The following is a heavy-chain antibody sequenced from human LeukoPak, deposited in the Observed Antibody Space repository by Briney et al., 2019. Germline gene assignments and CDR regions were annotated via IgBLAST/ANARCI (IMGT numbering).Heavy chain of an antibody. CDR3: ARAVGAGPRGRAFDI. Sequence: ASVKVSCKASGYSFTGYAMNWVRQAPGQGLEWTGWINTNTGNPTYAQGFTGRFVFSLDTSVSTAYLQISSLKAEDTAVYYCARAVGAGPRGRAFDIWGQGTMVTVSS. V-gene: IGHV7-4-1*02. J-gene: IGHJ3*02. CDR2: INTNTGNP. D-gene: IGHD3-10*01. CDR1: GYSFTGYA.